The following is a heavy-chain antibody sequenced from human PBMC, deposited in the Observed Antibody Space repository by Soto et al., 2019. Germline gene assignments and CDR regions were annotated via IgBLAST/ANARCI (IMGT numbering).Heavy chain of an antibody. Sequence: GGSLRLSCAASGFTFSSYAMSWVRQDPGKGLEWVSAISGSGGSTYYADSVKGRFTISRDNSKNTLYLQMNSLRAEDTAVYYCAKPIRITIFGVVIIDRWGYAFDIWGQGTMVTVS. CDR1: GFTFSSYA. J-gene: IGHJ3*02. D-gene: IGHD3-3*01. CDR2: ISGSGGST. V-gene: IGHV3-23*01. CDR3: AKPIRITIFGVVIIDRWGYAFDI.